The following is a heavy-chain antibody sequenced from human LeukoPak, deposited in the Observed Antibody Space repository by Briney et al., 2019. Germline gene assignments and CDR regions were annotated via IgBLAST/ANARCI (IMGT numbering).Heavy chain of an antibody. CDR2: IYYSGST. D-gene: IGHD2-2*02. CDR3: ARQRYCSSTSCYRNAEYFQH. V-gene: IGHV4-39*01. Sequence: ETLSLTCTVSVGSISSSSYYWDWIRQPPGKGLEWIGSIYYSGSTYYNPTLKSRVTISVDTSKNQFSLKLSSVTAADTAVYYCARQRYCSSTSCYRNAEYFQHWGQGTLVTVSS. J-gene: IGHJ1*01. CDR1: VGSISSSSYY.